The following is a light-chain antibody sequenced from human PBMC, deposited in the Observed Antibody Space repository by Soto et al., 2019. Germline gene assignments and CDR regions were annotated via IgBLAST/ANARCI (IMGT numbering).Light chain of an antibody. Sequence: EIVLTQSPGTLSLSPGERATLSCRASQSVSSSYLAWYQQKPGQAPRLLIYDASNRATGVPARFSGSGSGTDFTLTISSLEPEDFAVYYCQQSGHWPPGATFGQGTRLEIK. CDR1: QSVSSSY. J-gene: IGKJ5*01. CDR3: QQSGHWPPGAT. CDR2: DAS. V-gene: IGKV3D-20*02.